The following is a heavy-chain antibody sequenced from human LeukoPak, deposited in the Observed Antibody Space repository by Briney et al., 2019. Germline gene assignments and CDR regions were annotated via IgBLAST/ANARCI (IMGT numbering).Heavy chain of an antibody. D-gene: IGHD4-11*01. CDR3: ARLGNSNPYYYGMDV. Sequence: GESLKISCKGSGYSFTNYWIVWVRQMPGKGLEWMGIIYPGDSDTRYSPSFQGQVTISADKSLSTAYLQWSSLKASDTATYYCARLGNSNPYYYGMDVWGQGTTVTVSS. V-gene: IGHV5-51*01. J-gene: IGHJ6*02. CDR2: IYPGDSDT. CDR1: GYSFTNYW.